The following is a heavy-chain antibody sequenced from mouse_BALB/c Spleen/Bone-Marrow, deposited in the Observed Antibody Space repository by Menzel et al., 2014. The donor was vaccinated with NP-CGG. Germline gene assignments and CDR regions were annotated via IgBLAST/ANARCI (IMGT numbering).Heavy chain of an antibody. V-gene: IGHV4-1*02. CDR3: AKNYYYGYVAY. J-gene: IGHJ3*01. D-gene: IGHD1-2*01. CDR2: INPASSTI. CDR1: GFDFSRYW. Sequence: EVKLMESGGGLVQPGGSLKLSCAASGFDFSRYWMTWVRQAPGKGLEWIGEINPASSTINYTPSLKDKFIISRDNAKNTLYLQMSKVISEDTALYYCAKNYYYGYVAYWGQGTLVTVSA.